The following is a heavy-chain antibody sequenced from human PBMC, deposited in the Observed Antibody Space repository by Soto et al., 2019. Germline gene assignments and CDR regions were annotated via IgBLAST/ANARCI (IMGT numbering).Heavy chain of an antibody. V-gene: IGHV3-30*18. D-gene: IGHD3-22*01. CDR2: ISYDGSVK. J-gene: IGHJ2*01. CDR1: GFTFSSYG. Sequence: GGSLRLSCAASGFTFSSYGMHWVRQAPGKGLEWVAVISYDGSVKYYADSVKGRFTISRDNSKNTLYLQVNSLRAEDTAVYYCAKSSLGHDSSGFQFWFFDLWGRGTLVTVS. CDR3: AKSSLGHDSSGFQFWFFDL.